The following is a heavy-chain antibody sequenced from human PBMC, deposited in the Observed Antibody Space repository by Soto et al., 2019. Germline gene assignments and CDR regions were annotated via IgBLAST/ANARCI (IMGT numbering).Heavy chain of an antibody. CDR2: TYYRSKWYN. J-gene: IGHJ5*02. D-gene: IGHD6-13*01. CDR1: GDSVSSNSAA. CDR3: ARAFSQSGYSSSRYLNWFDP. Sequence: SQTLSLTCAISGDSVSSNSAAWNWIRQSPSRGLEWLGRTYYRSKWYNDYAVSVKSRITINPDTSKNQFSLQLNSVTPEDTAVYYCARAFSQSGYSSSRYLNWFDPWGQGTLVTVSS. V-gene: IGHV6-1*01.